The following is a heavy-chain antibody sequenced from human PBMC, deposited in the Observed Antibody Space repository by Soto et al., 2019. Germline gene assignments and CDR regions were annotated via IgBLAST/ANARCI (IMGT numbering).Heavy chain of an antibody. V-gene: IGHV3-66*01. CDR3: ARDDVLCDGGRCYGVPLDVWGKGTTVTVSSGKGEKASVKVSCKASGYTFTSYGTGAWFDP. J-gene: IGHJ5*02. CDR1: GFTVSSKY. D-gene: IGHD2-15*01. CDR2: IQSGGPT. Sequence: GGSLRLSCAASGFTVSSKYMSWVRQAPGKGLEWVSLIQSGGPTYYADSVKGRFTISRDTSENTLHLQMDSMRAEDTAVYYCARDDVLCDGGRCYGVPLDVWGKGTTVTVSSGKGEKASVKVSCKASGYTFTSYGTGAWFDPWGQGTLVTVSS.